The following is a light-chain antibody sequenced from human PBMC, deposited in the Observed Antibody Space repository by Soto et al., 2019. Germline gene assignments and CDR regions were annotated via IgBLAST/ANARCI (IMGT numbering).Light chain of an antibody. J-gene: IGKJ5*01. CDR2: GAF. CDR1: HSVSSD. Sequence: EIVMTQSPATLSVSPGERATLSCRASHSVSSDLAWYQQKPGQPPRLLIYGAFNRAAGIPARFSGSGSGTDFTLTISSLEPEDSAVYYCQQRNIWPPVTFGQGTRLEIK. CDR3: QQRNIWPPVT. V-gene: IGKV3-11*01.